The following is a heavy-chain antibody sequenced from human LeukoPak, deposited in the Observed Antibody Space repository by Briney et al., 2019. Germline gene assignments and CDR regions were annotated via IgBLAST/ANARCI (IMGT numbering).Heavy chain of an antibody. J-gene: IGHJ4*02. CDR2: IIPILGIA. D-gene: IGHD3-22*01. V-gene: IGHV1-69*04. CDR1: GYTFTRYG. CDR3: ARDVGYYYDSSGNYSDY. Sequence: SVKVSCKASGYTFTRYGISWVRQAPGQGLEYMGRIIPILGIANYAQKLQGRVTITADKSTSTAYMELSSLRSEDMAVYYCARDVGYYYDSSGNYSDYWGQGTLVTVSS.